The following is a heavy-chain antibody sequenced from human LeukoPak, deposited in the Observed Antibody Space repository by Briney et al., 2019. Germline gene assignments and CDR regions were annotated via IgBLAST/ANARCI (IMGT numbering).Heavy chain of an antibody. Sequence: PSQTPSLTCTVSGGSISSGGYSWSWIRQHPGKGLEWIGYIYYSGSTYYNPSLKSRVTISVDTSKNQFSLKLSSVTAADTAVYYCARARYFDWSIDYWGQGTLVTVSS. CDR1: GGSISSGGYS. CDR3: ARARYFDWSIDY. V-gene: IGHV4-31*03. D-gene: IGHD3-9*01. CDR2: IYYSGST. J-gene: IGHJ4*02.